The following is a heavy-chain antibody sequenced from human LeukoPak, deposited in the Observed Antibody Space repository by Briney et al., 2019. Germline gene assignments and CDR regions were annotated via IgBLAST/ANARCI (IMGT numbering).Heavy chain of an antibody. CDR1: GFTFSSYA. V-gene: IGHV3-23*01. J-gene: IGHJ3*01. CDR3: AKSPNFWSGFDA. D-gene: IGHD3-3*01. Sequence: PGGSLRLSCAASGFTFSSYAMSWDRQAPGKGLEWVSVISNSGSSTYYADSVKGRFTISRDNSKNTLYLQMKSLRAEDTAVYYCAKSPNFWSGFDAWGQGTMVTVSS. CDR2: ISNSGSST.